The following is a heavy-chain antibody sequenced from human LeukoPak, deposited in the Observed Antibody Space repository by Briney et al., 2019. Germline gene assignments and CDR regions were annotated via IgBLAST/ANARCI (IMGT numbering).Heavy chain of an antibody. J-gene: IGHJ4*02. CDR2: IYYSGNT. V-gene: IGHV4-39*07. Sequence: SETLSLTCTVSGGSIRSTTYYWGCIRQPPGKGLEWIGSIYYSGNTYYSPSLVSRVTISVDTSKNQFSLNLSSVTAADTAVYYCARVIRSSGWYVRYFDYWGQGTLVTVSS. D-gene: IGHD6-19*01. CDR3: ARVIRSSGWYVRYFDY. CDR1: GGSIRSTTYY.